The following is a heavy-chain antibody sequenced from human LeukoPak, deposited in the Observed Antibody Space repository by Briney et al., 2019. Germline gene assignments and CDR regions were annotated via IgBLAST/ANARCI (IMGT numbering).Heavy chain of an antibody. CDR1: GFTFSDYY. J-gene: IGHJ4*02. V-gene: IGHV3-11*04. D-gene: IGHD3-22*01. CDR3: ARDGDSSGYYYDY. Sequence: SGGSLRLSCAASGFTFSDYYMTWIRQAPGKGLEWVSYISSSGSTIYYADSVKGRFTISRDNSKNTLYLQMNSLRAEDTAVYYCARDGDSSGYYYDYWGQGTLVTVSS. CDR2: ISSSGSTI.